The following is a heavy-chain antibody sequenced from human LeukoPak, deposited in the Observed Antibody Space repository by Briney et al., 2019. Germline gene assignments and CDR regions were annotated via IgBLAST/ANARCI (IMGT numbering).Heavy chain of an antibody. CDR3: ARGVPGQWLRKIWFDP. J-gene: IGHJ5*02. D-gene: IGHD6-19*01. Sequence: SETLSLTCTVSGGSISSSSYYWGWIRQPPGKGLEWIGSIYYSGSTYYNPSLKSRVTISVDTSKNQFSLKLSSVTAADTAVYYCARGVPGQWLRKIWFDPWGQGTLVTVSS. CDR1: GGSISSSSYY. CDR2: IYYSGST. V-gene: IGHV4-39*07.